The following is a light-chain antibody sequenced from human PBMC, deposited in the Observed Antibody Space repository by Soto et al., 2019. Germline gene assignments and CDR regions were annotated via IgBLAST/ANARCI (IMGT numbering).Light chain of an antibody. J-gene: IGLJ2*01. Sequence: QSVLTQPASVSGSPGQSITFSCTGNSNDIGGYNYVSWYQQHPGKAPKLMIFDVSNRPSGVSYRFSGSKSGNTASLTISGLQAEDEADYYCSSYTSSSTLLFGGGTQLTVL. CDR2: DVS. V-gene: IGLV2-14*01. CDR3: SSYTSSSTLL. CDR1: SNDIGGYNY.